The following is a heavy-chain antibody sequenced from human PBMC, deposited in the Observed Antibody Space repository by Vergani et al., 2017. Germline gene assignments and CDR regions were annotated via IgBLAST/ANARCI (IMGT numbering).Heavy chain of an antibody. J-gene: IGHJ4*02. V-gene: IGHV1-46*03. Sequence: VQVVQSGAEVKKSGASVKVSCKTSGYTFSNSYMHWVRQAPGQGLEWMGIINPSGGHTNYAQKFQGRVTMTRDTSTSTVYMELSSLRSEYTAIYYCARGDYGILTGYRYWGQGTLVTVSA. D-gene: IGHD3-9*01. CDR3: ARGDYGILTGYRY. CDR2: INPSGGHT. CDR1: GYTFSNSY.